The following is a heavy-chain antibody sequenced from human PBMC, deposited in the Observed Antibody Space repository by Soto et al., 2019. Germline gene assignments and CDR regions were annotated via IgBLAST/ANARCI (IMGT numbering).Heavy chain of an antibody. J-gene: IGHJ6*02. CDR3: ARDGDIVATNYCYYGMDV. CDR1: GFTFSIYG. CDR2: IWYDGSNK. Sequence: GVSLSLSCAASGFTFSIYGMHWVRQAPGKGLERVAVIWYDGSNKYYADSVKGRFTISRDNSKNTLYLQMNSLRAEDTAAYYCARDGDIVATNYCYYGMDVWGQGTTVTVSS. D-gene: IGHD5-12*01. V-gene: IGHV3-33*01.